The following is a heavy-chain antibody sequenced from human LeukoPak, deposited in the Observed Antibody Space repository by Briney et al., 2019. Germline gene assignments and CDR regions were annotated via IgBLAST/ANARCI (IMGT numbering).Heavy chain of an antibody. CDR2: IIPIFGTA. J-gene: IGHJ4*02. V-gene: IGHV1-69*13. CDR3: ARICLPKYYYDSSGYCDFDY. CDR1: GGTFSSYA. D-gene: IGHD3-22*01. Sequence: ASVKVSCKASGGTFSSYAISWVRQAPGQGLEWMGGIIPIFGTANYAQKFQGRVTITADESTSTAYVELSSLRSEDTAVHYCARICLPKYYYDSSGYCDFDYWGQGTLVTVSS.